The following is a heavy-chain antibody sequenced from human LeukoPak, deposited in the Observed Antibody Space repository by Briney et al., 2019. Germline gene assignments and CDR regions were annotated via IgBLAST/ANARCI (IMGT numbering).Heavy chain of an antibody. Sequence: SETLSLTCTVSGGSISSSSYYWGWIRQPPGKGLEWIGNIYYSANTYYNPSLKSRVTISVDTSKNQFSLKVSSVTAADTAVYYCARGFASGWYSRYDPWGQGTLVTVSS. CDR1: GGSISSSSYY. J-gene: IGHJ5*02. V-gene: IGHV4-39*01. CDR2: IYYSANT. D-gene: IGHD6-19*01. CDR3: ARGFASGWYSRYDP.